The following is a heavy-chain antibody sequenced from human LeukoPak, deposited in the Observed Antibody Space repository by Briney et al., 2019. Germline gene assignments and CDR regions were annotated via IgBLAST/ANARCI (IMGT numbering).Heavy chain of an antibody. CDR1: GYTFTGYY. J-gene: IGHJ4*02. D-gene: IGHD4-17*01. Sequence: ASVKVSCKASGYTFTGYYMHWVRQAPGQGLEWMGIINPSGGSTSYAQKFQGRVTMTRDTSTSTVYMELSSLRSEDTAVYYCARDQGGRYGSDYWGQGTLVTVSS. V-gene: IGHV1-46*01. CDR3: ARDQGGRYGSDY. CDR2: INPSGGST.